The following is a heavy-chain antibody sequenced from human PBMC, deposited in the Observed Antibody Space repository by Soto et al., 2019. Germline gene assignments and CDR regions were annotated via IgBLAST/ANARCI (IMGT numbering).Heavy chain of an antibody. V-gene: IGHV3-23*01. CDR1: GFTFSSYA. CDR2: ISGSGGST. D-gene: IGHD6-19*01. Sequence: GGSLRPNCAASGFTFSSYAMSWIRQAPGKGPEWVSAISGSGGSTYYADSVKGRFTISRDNSKDTLYLQMKGLRAEDTAVYYCAEDGQWLVVAPPNYFDYWGQGTLVTVS. CDR3: AEDGQWLVVAPPNYFDY. J-gene: IGHJ4*02.